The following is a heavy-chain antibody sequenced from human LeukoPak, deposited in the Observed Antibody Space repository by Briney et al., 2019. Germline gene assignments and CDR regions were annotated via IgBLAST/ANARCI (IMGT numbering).Heavy chain of an antibody. J-gene: IGHJ3*02. V-gene: IGHV4-59*01. CDR3: ARYGLLNISEINGFDI. D-gene: IGHD2/OR15-2a*01. Sequence: SETLSLTCTVSGGSISSYYWSWIRQPPGKGLEWIGYIYYSGSTNYNPSLKSRVTISVDTSKNQFSLKLSFVTAADTAVYYCARYGLLNISEINGFDIWGQGTMVTVSS. CDR1: GGSISSYY. CDR2: IYYSGST.